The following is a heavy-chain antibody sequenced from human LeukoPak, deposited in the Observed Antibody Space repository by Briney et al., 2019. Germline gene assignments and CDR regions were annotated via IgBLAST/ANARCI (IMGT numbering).Heavy chain of an antibody. Sequence: SETLSLTCTVSGGSISSSSHYWGWIRQPPGKGLEWIGSIYYSGSTYYNPSLRSRVTISVDTSKNQFSLKLSSVTAADTAVYYCARPYSSSSTWFDPWGQGTLVTASS. J-gene: IGHJ5*02. D-gene: IGHD6-6*01. V-gene: IGHV4-39*01. CDR1: GGSISSSSHY. CDR2: IYYSGST. CDR3: ARPYSSSSTWFDP.